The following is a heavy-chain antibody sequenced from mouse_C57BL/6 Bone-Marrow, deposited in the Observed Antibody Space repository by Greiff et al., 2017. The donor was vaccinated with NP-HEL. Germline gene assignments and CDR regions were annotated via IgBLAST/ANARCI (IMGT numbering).Heavy chain of an antibody. CDR2: INPSTGGT. CDR3: AGDYYGSSPWFAY. CDR1: GYSFTGYY. D-gene: IGHD1-1*01. J-gene: IGHJ3*01. Sequence: EVQRVESGPELVKPGASVKISCKASGYSFTGYYMNWVKQSPEKSLEWIGEINPSTGGTTYNQKFKAKATLTVDKSSSTAYMQLKSLTSEDSAVYYCAGDYYGSSPWFAYWGQGTLVTVSA. V-gene: IGHV1-42*01.